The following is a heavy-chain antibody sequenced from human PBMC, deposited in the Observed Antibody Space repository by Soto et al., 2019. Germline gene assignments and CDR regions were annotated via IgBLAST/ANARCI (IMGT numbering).Heavy chain of an antibody. Sequence: SETLSVTCTVSGGYMSSGDDCWSLIRQPPGKGLEWIGYVFYTGSAYYYNPSLNSRVTISVDTSKNQFSLKLSSVTAADTAVYYCAATKGYCSGGSCPRGFDTWGQGTLVTVSS. CDR3: AATKGYCSGGSCPRGFDT. J-gene: IGHJ5*02. CDR2: VFYTGSAY. D-gene: IGHD2-15*01. CDR1: GGYMSSGDDC. V-gene: IGHV4-30-4*01.